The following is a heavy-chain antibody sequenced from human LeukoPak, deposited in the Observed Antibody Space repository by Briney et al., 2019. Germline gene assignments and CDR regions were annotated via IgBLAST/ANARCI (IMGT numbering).Heavy chain of an antibody. D-gene: IGHD4-17*01. J-gene: IGHJ4*02. Sequence: GGSLRLSCAASGFTVSKTYMSWVRQAPGQGLEWVSIIYTAGSIYYADSVKGRFTTSRDNSENTLYLQMNSLRAEDTAVYYCAKDGTTVTPMGVYYFDYWGQGTLVTVSS. CDR1: GFTVSKTY. CDR3: AKDGTTVTPMGVYYFDY. CDR2: IYTAGSI. V-gene: IGHV3-66*01.